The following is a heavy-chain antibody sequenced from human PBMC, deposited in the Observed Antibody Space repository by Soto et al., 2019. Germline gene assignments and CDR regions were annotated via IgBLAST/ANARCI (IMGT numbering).Heavy chain of an antibody. Sequence: SVKVSCKASGGTFSSSAISWVRQAPGQGLEWMGGIIPIFGTANYAQKFQGRVTITADKSTSTAYMELSSLRSEDTAVYYCARALYYYDSSGLDPWGQGTLVTVSS. CDR2: IIPIFGTA. CDR3: ARALYYYDSSGLDP. J-gene: IGHJ5*02. D-gene: IGHD3-22*01. CDR1: GGTFSSSA. V-gene: IGHV1-69*06.